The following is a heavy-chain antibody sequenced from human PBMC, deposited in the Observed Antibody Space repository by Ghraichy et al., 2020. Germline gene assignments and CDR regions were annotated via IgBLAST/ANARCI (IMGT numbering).Heavy chain of an antibody. CDR1: GYTLTELS. J-gene: IGHJ4*02. V-gene: IGHV1-24*01. Sequence: ASVKVSCKVSGYTLTELSMHWVRQAPGKGLEWMGGFDPEDGETIYAQKFQGRVTMTEDTSTDTAYMELSSLRSEDTAVYYCATDQGSGSYGVYYFDYWGQGTLVTVSS. D-gene: IGHD1-26*01. CDR3: ATDQGSGSYGVYYFDY. CDR2: FDPEDGET.